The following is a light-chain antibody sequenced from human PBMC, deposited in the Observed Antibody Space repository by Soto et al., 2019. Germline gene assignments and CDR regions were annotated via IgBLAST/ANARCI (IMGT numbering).Light chain of an antibody. CDR2: ATS. CDR3: QQYGSSSFT. Sequence: EIVLTQSPGTLSLSSGERATLSCRAIQSVSSSYLAWYQQKPGQAPRLLVYATSSRATGIPDRFSGSGSGTDFTLTISRLEPEDFAVYYCQQYGSSSFTFGQGTKLEIK. V-gene: IGKV3-20*01. J-gene: IGKJ2*01. CDR1: QSVSSSY.